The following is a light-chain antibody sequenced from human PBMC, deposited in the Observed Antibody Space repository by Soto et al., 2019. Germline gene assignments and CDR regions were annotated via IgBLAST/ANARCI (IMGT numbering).Light chain of an antibody. CDR1: QGISNY. CDR3: QKYNSAPPT. V-gene: IGKV1-27*01. J-gene: IGKJ1*01. Sequence: IHMTQSSSSLSASVGHSVTIVCRASQGISNYLAWYQQKPGKVPKLLIYAASTLQSGVPSRFSGSGSGTDFTLTISSLQTEDVATYYCQKYNSAPPTFGQGTKVDIK. CDR2: AAS.